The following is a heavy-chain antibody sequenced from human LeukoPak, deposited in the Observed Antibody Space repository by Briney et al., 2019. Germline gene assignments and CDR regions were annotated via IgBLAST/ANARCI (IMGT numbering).Heavy chain of an antibody. Sequence: SETLSLTCTVSGGAISSDYWSWIRQPPGKGLEWIGYTYYSGSTNYNLSLKSRVTISVDTSKNQFSLKLTSVTAADTAVYYCARTTEGGYTYGYFYYYYMDVWGKGTTVTISS. V-gene: IGHV4-59*01. J-gene: IGHJ6*03. CDR1: GGAISSDY. CDR2: TYYSGST. CDR3: ARTTEGGYTYGYFYYYYMDV. D-gene: IGHD5-18*01.